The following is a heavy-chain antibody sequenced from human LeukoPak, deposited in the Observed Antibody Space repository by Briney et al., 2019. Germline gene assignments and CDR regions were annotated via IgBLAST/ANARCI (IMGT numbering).Heavy chain of an antibody. D-gene: IGHD4-17*01. CDR2: IYYSGST. Sequence: SETLSLTCSVSGGSISSYYWSWLRQPPGKGLEWSGYIYYSGSTNYNPSLKSRVTISVDTSKNQFSLKLSSVTAADTAVYYCARVTVTTGAFDYCGQGTLVTVSS. CDR3: ARVTVTTGAFDY. CDR1: GGSISSYY. V-gene: IGHV4-59*01. J-gene: IGHJ4*02.